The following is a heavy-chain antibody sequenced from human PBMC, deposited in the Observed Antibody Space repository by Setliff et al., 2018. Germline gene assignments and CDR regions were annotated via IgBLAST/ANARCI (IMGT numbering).Heavy chain of an antibody. CDR1: GFTFSSFE. CDR2: ISGSGSTT. CDR3: ARVYFYDSKQPPDY. J-gene: IGHJ4*02. Sequence: PGGSLRLSCAASGFTFSSFEMNWGRQAPGKGLEWVSYISGSGSTTYYADSVRGRFTIYRDNAKSSLDLQMNSLRAEDTAVYYCARVYFYDSKQPPDYWGQGTLVTVSS. D-gene: IGHD3-22*01. V-gene: IGHV3-48*03.